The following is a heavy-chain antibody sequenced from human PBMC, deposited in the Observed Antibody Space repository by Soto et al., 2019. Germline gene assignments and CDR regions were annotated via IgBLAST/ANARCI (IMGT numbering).Heavy chain of an antibody. J-gene: IGHJ6*02. Sequence: QVQLAQSGAEVKKPGSSVKVSCKASGGTFSSYAISWVRQAPGQGLEWMGGIIPIFGTANYAQKFQGRVTITADESTSTAYMELSSLRSEDTAVYYCARVYCISTSCYGPYGMDVWGQGTTVTVSS. CDR1: GGTFSSYA. D-gene: IGHD2-2*01. V-gene: IGHV1-69*12. CDR2: IIPIFGTA. CDR3: ARVYCISTSCYGPYGMDV.